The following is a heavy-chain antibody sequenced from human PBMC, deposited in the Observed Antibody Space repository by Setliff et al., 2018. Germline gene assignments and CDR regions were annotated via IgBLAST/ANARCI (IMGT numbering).Heavy chain of an antibody. V-gene: IGHV5-51*01. D-gene: IGHD3-16*02. CDR3: VKASSDLSMAYFDL. Sequence: GESLKISCKRSGYSFTNYWIGWVRQMPGKGLEWMGIIYPGDSDTRYSPSFQGQVTISRDNSKNTLYLQMSSLRSEDTAVYYCVKASSDLSMAYFDLWGQGTLVTV. CDR1: GYSFTNYW. J-gene: IGHJ4*02. CDR2: IYPGDSDT.